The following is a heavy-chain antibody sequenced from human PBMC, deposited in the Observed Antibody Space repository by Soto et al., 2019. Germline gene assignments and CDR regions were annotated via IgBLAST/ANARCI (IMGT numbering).Heavy chain of an antibody. CDR2: ISATGGGT. CDR3: AKDRRAGGNSAFYFDF. CDR1: GFKFSNYA. D-gene: IGHD3-16*01. Sequence: GGSLRLSCAASGFKFSNYAMSWVHQAPGKGLEWVSLISATGGGTYYADSVKGRFTISRDNSHNTLYLQVHSLTAEDTAVYYCAKDRRAGGNSAFYFDFWGQGAQVTVSS. V-gene: IGHV3-23*01. J-gene: IGHJ4*02.